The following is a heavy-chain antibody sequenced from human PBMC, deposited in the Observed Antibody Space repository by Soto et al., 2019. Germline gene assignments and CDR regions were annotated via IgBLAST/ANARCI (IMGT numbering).Heavy chain of an antibody. J-gene: IGHJ6*02. D-gene: IGHD2-21*02. CDR1: GFPFSSYG. CDR3: AKVAKGDPLMSDYRMDV. CDR2: ISYDGDDQ. Sequence: GGSLRLSCAASGFPFSSYGMHWVRQAPGKGLEWVALISYDGDDQKYADSVKGRFTVSRDNSKKTVYLQMSSLRAEDTAVYYCAKVAKGDPLMSDYRMDVWGQGTKVTVFS. V-gene: IGHV3-30*18.